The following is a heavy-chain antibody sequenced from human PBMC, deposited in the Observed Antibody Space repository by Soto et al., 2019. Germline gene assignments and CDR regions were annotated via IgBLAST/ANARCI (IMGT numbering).Heavy chain of an antibody. Sequence: XATLRLPCAVSGYSISSGYFWCWIRQPPGKGLEWIGSIYHSGSTYYNPSLKSRVTISVDTSKNQFSLKLSSVTAADTAVYYCARHTYYDFWSGSFDYCGQGTLGTFSS. V-gene: IGHV4-38-2*01. CDR2: IYHSGST. J-gene: IGHJ4*02. D-gene: IGHD3-3*01. CDR3: ARHTYYDFWSGSFDY. CDR1: GYSISSGYF.